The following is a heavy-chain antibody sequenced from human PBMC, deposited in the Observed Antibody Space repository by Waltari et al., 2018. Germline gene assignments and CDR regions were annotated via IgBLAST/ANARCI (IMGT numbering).Heavy chain of an antibody. J-gene: IGHJ3*02. V-gene: IGHV4-61*02. CDR3: ARDPPQLADAFDI. CDR2: IYTSGST. CDR1: GGSISSGSYY. Sequence: QVQLQESGPGLVKPSETLSLTCSVSGGSISSGSYYWTWIRQPAGKGLEWIGRIYTSGSTNYNPSLRSRLTISVDTSNNQFSLKLSSVTAADTAVHYCARDPPQLADAFDIWGQGTMVTVSS. D-gene: IGHD3-10*01.